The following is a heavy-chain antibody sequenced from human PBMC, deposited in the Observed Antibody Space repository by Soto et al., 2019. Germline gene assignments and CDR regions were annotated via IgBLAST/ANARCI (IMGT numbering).Heavy chain of an antibody. J-gene: IGHJ4*02. CDR3: ARGRGPKGRLAPLDS. CDR1: GYTFTSYD. V-gene: IGHV1-8*01. Sequence: ASVKVSCKASGYTFTSYDINWVRQATGQGLEWMGWMNPNSGNTGYAQKFQGRVTMTRNTSISTAYMELSSLRSEDTAVYYCARGRGPKGRLAPLDSGGQEPPVPVSA. D-gene: IGHD3-9*01. CDR2: MNPNSGNT.